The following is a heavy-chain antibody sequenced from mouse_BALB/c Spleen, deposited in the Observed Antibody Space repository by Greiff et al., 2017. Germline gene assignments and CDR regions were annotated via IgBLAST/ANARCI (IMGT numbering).Heavy chain of an antibody. V-gene: IGHV14-3*02. CDR1: GFNIKDTY. J-gene: IGHJ2*01. D-gene: IGHD1-1*01. Sequence: DVQLQESGAELVKPGASVKLSCTASGFNIKDTYMHWVKQRPEQGLEWIGRIDPANGNTKYDPKFQGKATITADTSSNTAYLQLSSLTSEDTAVYYCARAIYYYGSSYYFDYWGQGTTLTVSS. CDR3: ARAIYYYGSSYYFDY. CDR2: IDPANGNT.